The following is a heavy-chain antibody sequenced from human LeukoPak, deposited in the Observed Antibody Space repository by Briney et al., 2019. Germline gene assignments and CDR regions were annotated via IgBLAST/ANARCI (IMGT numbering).Heavy chain of an antibody. D-gene: IGHD6-13*01. Sequence: SETLSLTCTVSGGSISSSSYYWGWIRQSPGKGLEWIETMSNSGSTYYNPSLKSRVTISGDTAKNQFSLKLSSVTAADTAVYYCARRSQAAAGRGIDYWGQGTLVTVSS. V-gene: IGHV4-39*01. CDR3: ARRSQAAAGRGIDY. J-gene: IGHJ4*02. CDR2: MSNSGST. CDR1: GGSISSSSYY.